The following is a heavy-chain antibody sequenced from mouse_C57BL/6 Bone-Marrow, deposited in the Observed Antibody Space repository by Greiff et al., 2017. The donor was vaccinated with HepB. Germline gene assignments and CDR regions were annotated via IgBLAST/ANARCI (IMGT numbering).Heavy chain of an antibody. Sequence: EVMLVESGGDLVKPGGSLKLSCAASGFTFSSYGMSWVRQTPDKRLEWVATISSGGSYTYYPDSVKGRFTISRDNAKNTLYLQMSSLKSEDTAMYYCARGDYGSSYFDYWGQGTTRTVSS. J-gene: IGHJ2*01. D-gene: IGHD1-1*01. V-gene: IGHV5-6*01. CDR2: ISSGGSYT. CDR1: GFTFSSYG. CDR3: ARGDYGSSYFDY.